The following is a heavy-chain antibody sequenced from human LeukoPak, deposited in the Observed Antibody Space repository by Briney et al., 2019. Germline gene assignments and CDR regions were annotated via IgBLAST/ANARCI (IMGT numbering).Heavy chain of an antibody. CDR1: GFAFSTYS. D-gene: IGHD3-9*01. CDR3: ARDRDVLRYFDWTFDY. Sequence: GGSLRLSCAASGFAFSTYSMNWVRQAPGKELEWVSSISSSSSYIYYADSVKGRFTISRDNAKNSLYLQMNSLRAEDTAVYYCARDRDVLRYFDWTFDYWGQGTLVTVSS. V-gene: IGHV3-21*01. J-gene: IGHJ4*02. CDR2: ISSSSSYI.